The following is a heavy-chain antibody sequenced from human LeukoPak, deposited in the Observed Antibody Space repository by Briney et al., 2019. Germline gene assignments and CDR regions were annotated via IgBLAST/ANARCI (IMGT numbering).Heavy chain of an antibody. CDR1: GYTLTELS. CDR2: FDPEDGET. D-gene: IGHD3-16*01. CDR3: ATARVFWGAFDI. J-gene: IGHJ3*02. Sequence: GASVKVSYKVSGYTLTELSMHWVRRAPGKGLEWTGGFDPEDGETIYAQKFQGRVTMTEDTSTDTAYMELSSLRSEDTAVYYCATARVFWGAFDIWGQGTMVTVSS. V-gene: IGHV1-24*01.